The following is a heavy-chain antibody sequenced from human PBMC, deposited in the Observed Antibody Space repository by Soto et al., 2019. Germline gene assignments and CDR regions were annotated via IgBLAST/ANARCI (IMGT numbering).Heavy chain of an antibody. CDR3: ARGHEYGGNADAFEI. Sequence: QVQLVQSGAEVKKPGSSVKVSCKASGGPFSTSSINWVRQAPGQRPEWMGNILPIFGTADYAQNFQDRVTITADKSTNTAYMEMRSLLSQDTAVYYCARGHEYGGNADAFEIWRKSTVLTVPS. CDR1: GGPFSTSS. V-gene: IGHV1-69*14. CDR2: ILPIFGTA. J-gene: IGHJ3*02. D-gene: IGHD4-17*01.